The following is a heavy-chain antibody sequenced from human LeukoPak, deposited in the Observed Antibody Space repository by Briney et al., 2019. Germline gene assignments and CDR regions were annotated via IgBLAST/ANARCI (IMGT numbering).Heavy chain of an antibody. CDR2: IYPGDSDT. CDR3: ARDDYYYGMDV. V-gene: IGHV5-51*01. Sequence: GESLQISCQGSGYSFTSSWIGWVRQMPGKGLEWMGIIYPGDSDTRYSPSFQGQVTISADKSISTAYVQWSSLKASDTAMYYCARDDYYYGMDVWGQGTTVTVSS. J-gene: IGHJ6*02. CDR1: GYSFTSSW.